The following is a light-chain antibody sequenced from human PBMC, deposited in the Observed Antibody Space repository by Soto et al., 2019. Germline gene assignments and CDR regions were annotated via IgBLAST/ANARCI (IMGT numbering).Light chain of an antibody. CDR3: QSYNSSIDWV. J-gene: IGLJ3*02. CDR2: EDN. Sequence: NFMLTQPHSVSESPGKTVTISCTRSSGSFASNYVQWYQQRPGSSPTTVIYEDNQRPSGVPDRFSGSIDSSSNSASLTISGLKTEDEADYYCQSYNSSIDWVFGGGTKLT. V-gene: IGLV6-57*01. CDR1: SGSFASNY.